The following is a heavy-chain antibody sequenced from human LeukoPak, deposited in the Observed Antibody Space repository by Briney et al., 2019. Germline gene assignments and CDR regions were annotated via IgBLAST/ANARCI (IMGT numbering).Heavy chain of an antibody. D-gene: IGHD7-27*01. CDR2: IYSGGST. Sequence: PGGSLSLSCAASGFPVSSNYMSWVRQAPGKGLEWVSVIYSGGSTYYADSVKGRFTISRDNSKNTLYLQMNSLRAEDTAMYYCAKMGELGTDFDYWGQGTLVTVSS. CDR3: AKMGELGTDFDY. V-gene: IGHV3-53*01. CDR1: GFPVSSNY. J-gene: IGHJ4*02.